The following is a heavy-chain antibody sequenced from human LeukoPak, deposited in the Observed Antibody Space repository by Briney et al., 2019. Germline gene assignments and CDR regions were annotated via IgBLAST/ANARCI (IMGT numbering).Heavy chain of an antibody. CDR1: GGSISSYY. CDR2: IYYSGST. D-gene: IGHD3-10*01. Sequence: PSETLSLTCTVSGGSISSYYWSWIWQPPGKGLEWIGYIYYSGSTNYNPSLKSRVTISVDTSKNQFSLKLSSVTAADTAVYYCARASAVVWFGELLYYFDYWGQGTLVTVSS. V-gene: IGHV4-59*01. CDR3: ARASAVVWFGELLYYFDY. J-gene: IGHJ4*02.